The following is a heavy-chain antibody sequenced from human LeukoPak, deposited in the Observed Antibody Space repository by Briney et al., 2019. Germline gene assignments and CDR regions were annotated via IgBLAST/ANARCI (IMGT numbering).Heavy chain of an antibody. CDR1: GGTFSSYA. CDR3: ARGSRIAAAASYY. CDR2: IIPIFGTA. J-gene: IGHJ4*02. D-gene: IGHD6-13*01. Sequence: AASVKVSCKASGGTFSSYAISWVRQAPGQGLEWMGGIIPIFGTANYAQKFQGRVTITADKSTSTAYMELSSLRSEDTAVYYCARGSRIAAAASYYWGQGTLVTVSS. V-gene: IGHV1-69*06.